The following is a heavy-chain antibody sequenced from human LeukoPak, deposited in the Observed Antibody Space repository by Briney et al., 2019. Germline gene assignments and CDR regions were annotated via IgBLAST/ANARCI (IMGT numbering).Heavy chain of an antibody. V-gene: IGHV3-23*01. J-gene: IGHJ4*02. D-gene: IGHD3-10*01. CDR2: ISGSGGST. Sequence: PGGSLRLSCAASGFTFSSYAMSWVRQAPGKGLEWVSAISGSGGSTYYADSVKGRFTISRGDSKNTLYLQMNILRAEDTAVYYCAKGWKWNYYGSGSYYNVHQFDYWGQGTLVTVSS. CDR1: GFTFSSYA. CDR3: AKGWKWNYYGSGSYYNVHQFDY.